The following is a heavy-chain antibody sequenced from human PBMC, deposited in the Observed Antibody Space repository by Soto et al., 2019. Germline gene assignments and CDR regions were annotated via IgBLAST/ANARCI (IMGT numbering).Heavy chain of an antibody. Sequence: GGSLRLSCVASGLNLIDYTMHWFRQVPGKGLEWVSLISWNGDSSDYADSVKSRFTISRDNTKNSLYLQMNTLRTDDTALYFCVKAGKFKAFDVWGQGTLVTVSS. CDR2: ISWNGDSS. CDR1: GLNLIDYT. V-gene: IGHV3-43*01. J-gene: IGHJ3*01. D-gene: IGHD1-26*01. CDR3: VKAGKFKAFDV.